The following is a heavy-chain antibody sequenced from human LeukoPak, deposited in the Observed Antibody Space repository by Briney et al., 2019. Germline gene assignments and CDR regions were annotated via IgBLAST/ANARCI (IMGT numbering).Heavy chain of an antibody. CDR3: ARDKVRAASDV. V-gene: IGHV3-21*01. D-gene: IGHD6-13*01. CDR2: ISSSSSYI. CDR1: GFTFSTYS. J-gene: IGHJ6*04. Sequence: GGSLRLSCAASGFTFSTYSMNWVRQAQGKGLGWVSSISSSSSYIYYADSVKGRFTISRDNAKNSLYLQMNSLRAEDTAVYYCARDKVRAASDVWGKGTTVTVSS.